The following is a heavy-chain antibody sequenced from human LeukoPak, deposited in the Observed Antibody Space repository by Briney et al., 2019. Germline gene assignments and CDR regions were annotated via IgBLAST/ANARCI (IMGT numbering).Heavy chain of an antibody. Sequence: SETLSLTCTVSGGYISSSSYYWGWIRQPPGKGLEWIGSIYYSGSTYYNPSLKSRVTISVDTSKNQFSLKLSSVTAADTAVYYCARQIPGIAADDAFDIWGQGTMVTVSS. CDR1: GGYISSSSYY. D-gene: IGHD6-13*01. V-gene: IGHV4-39*01. J-gene: IGHJ3*02. CDR2: IYYSGST. CDR3: ARQIPGIAADDAFDI.